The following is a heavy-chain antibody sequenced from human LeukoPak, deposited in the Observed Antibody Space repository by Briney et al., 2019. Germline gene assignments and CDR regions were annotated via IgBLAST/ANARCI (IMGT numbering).Heavy chain of an antibody. V-gene: IGHV3-9*01. D-gene: IGHD1-7*01. CDR1: GFTFDDYA. CDR2: ISWNSGSI. J-gene: IGHJ4*02. Sequence: GGSLRLSCAASGFTFDDYAMHWVRQAPGKGLVWVSGISWNSGSIGYADSVKGRFTISRDNAKNSLYLQMNSLRAEDTALYYCAKDLELEDYWGQGTLVTVSS. CDR3: AKDLELEDY.